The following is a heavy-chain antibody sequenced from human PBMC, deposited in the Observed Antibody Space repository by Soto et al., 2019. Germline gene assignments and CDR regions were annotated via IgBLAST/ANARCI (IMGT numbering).Heavy chain of an antibody. Sequence: QVQLVQSGTVVRRRGSSVKVSCQASGGTFSSHGMAWVRQAPGQGLEWMGGIIPTFGTPTYAPKFQGRVTITADKSTNTAYMELSSLRSEDTGVYYCASERSAQYFDFWGQGTLITVSS. CDR1: GGTFSSHG. V-gene: IGHV1-69*06. CDR2: IIPTFGTP. CDR3: ASERSAQYFDF. J-gene: IGHJ4*02. D-gene: IGHD1-26*01.